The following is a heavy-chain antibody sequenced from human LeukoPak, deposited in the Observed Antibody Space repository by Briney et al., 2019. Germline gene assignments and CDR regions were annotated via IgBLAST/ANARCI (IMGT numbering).Heavy chain of an antibody. CDR2: INTDGSST. Sequence: GGSLRLSCAASGFTFSTYWMYWVRQAPGKGLVWVSRINTDGSSTSYADSVKGRFTISRDNAKNTLYLQMNSLRAEDTAVYYCAREYTAYDYWGQGTLVTVSS. CDR1: GFTFSTYW. CDR3: AREYTAYDY. V-gene: IGHV3-74*01. J-gene: IGHJ4*02. D-gene: IGHD5-18*01.